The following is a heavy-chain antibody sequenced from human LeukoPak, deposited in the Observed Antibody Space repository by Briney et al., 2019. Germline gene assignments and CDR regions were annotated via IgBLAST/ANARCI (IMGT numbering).Heavy chain of an antibody. V-gene: IGHV4-34*01. J-gene: IGHJ4*02. D-gene: IGHD3-10*01. CDR3: WRRRGSGSYYGFDY. CDR2: MNHSGST. CDR1: GGSFSGYY. Sequence: SETLSLTCAVYGGSFSGYYWSWIRQPPGKGLEWIGEMNHSGSTNYNPCLMSRGTITVDTSKNQFFLKLSSVTAADAAVYYCWRRRGSGSYYGFDYWGQGTLVTVSS.